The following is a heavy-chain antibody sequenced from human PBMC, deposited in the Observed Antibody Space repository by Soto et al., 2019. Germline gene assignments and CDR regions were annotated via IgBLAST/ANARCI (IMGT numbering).Heavy chain of an antibody. CDR2: IYYSGST. V-gene: IGHV4-59*08. D-gene: IGHD6-19*01. CDR3: ARHGDSSGWYFFDP. CDR1: GGSISSYY. Sequence: SETLSLTCTVSGGSISSYYWSWIRQPPGKGLEWIGYIYYSGSTNYNPSLKSRVTISVDTSKNQFSLKLSSVTAADTAVYYCARHGDSSGWYFFDPWGQGTLVTVSS. J-gene: IGHJ5*02.